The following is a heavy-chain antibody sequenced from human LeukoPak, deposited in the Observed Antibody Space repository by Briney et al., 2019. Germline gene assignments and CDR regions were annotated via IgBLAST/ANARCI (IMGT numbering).Heavy chain of an antibody. V-gene: IGHV4-59*01. D-gene: IGHD3-10*01. J-gene: IGHJ6*02. CDR2: IYYSGST. Sequence: SETLSLTCTVSGGSISSYYWSWIRQPPGKGLEWIGYIYYSGSTNYNPSLKSRVTISVDTSKNQFSLRLSSVTAEDTAVYYCARDRITMVRGVTLGVDYGMDVWGQGTTVTVSS. CDR3: ARDRITMVRGVTLGVDYGMDV. CDR1: GGSISSYY.